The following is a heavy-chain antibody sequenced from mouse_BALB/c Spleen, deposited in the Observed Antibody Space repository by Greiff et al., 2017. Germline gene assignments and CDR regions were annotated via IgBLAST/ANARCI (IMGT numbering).Heavy chain of an antibody. CDR3: ARNYGNYEGFAY. V-gene: IGHV1-26*01. Sequence: EVQLQQSGPELVKPGASVKISCKASGYSFTGYYMHWVKQSHVKSLEWIGRINPYNGATSYNQNFKDKASLTVDKSSSTAYMELHSLTSEDSAVYYCARNYGNYEGFAYWGQGTLVTVSA. CDR2: INPYNGAT. J-gene: IGHJ3*01. CDR1: GYSFTGYY. D-gene: IGHD2-1*01.